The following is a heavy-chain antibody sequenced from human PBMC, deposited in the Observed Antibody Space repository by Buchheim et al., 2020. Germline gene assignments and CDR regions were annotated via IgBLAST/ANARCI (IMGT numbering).Heavy chain of an antibody. CDR2: ISGSGTPI. CDR1: GFTFKSYS. CDR3: ARDRANAFDI. D-gene: IGHD3-10*01. J-gene: IGHJ3*02. Sequence: EVQLVESGGGLVQSGGSLRLSCAASGFTFKSYSMNWVRQAPGKGLEWLAYISGSGTPISYAASVKGRFTISRDNAKNPLYLQMNSLRDEDTGVYYCARDRANAFDIWGLGT. V-gene: IGHV3-48*02.